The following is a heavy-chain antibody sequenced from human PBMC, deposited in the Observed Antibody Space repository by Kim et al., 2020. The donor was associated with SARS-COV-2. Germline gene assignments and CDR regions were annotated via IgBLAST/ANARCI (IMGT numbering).Heavy chain of an antibody. CDR1: GFTFSSYG. D-gene: IGHD3-22*01. Sequence: GGSLRLSCAASGFTFSSYGMHWVRQAPGKGLEWVAVISYDGSNKYYADSVKGRFTISRDNSKNTLYLQMNSLRAEDTAVYYCAREGDYYDSSGPFDYWGQGTLVTVSS. J-gene: IGHJ4*02. V-gene: IGHV3-33*05. CDR3: AREGDYYDSSGPFDY. CDR2: ISYDGSNK.